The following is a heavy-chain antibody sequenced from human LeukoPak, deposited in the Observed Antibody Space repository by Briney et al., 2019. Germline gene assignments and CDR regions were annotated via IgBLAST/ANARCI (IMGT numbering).Heavy chain of an antibody. CDR1: GYTFTSYG. CDR2: ISAYNGNT. D-gene: IGHD2-2*01. V-gene: IGHV1-18*01. J-gene: IGHJ6*03. Sequence: ASVKVSCKASGYTFTSYGISWVRQAPGQGLEWMGWISAYNGNTNYAQKLQGRVTMTTDTSTSTAYMELRSLRSDDTAVYYCARGPHQLLSPYYYYYYMDVWGKGTTVTVSS. CDR3: ARGPHQLLSPYYYYYYMDV.